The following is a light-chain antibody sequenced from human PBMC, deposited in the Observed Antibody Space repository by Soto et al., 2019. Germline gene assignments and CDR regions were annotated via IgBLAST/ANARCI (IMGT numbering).Light chain of an antibody. V-gene: IGKV1-27*01. Sequence: DIQMTQSPSSLSASVGDTVTITCRASQGVANHLAWYQQKPGGVPELLISAASTLESGVPSRFSGSGSKKDFTLTISSLQPGDVATYYCQEYDSARLTFGGGTKVEVK. CDR1: QGVANH. CDR2: AAS. J-gene: IGKJ4*01. CDR3: QEYDSARLT.